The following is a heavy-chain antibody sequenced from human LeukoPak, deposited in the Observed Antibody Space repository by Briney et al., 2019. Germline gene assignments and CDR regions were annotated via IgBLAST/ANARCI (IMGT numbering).Heavy chain of an antibody. D-gene: IGHD3-10*01. J-gene: IGHJ3*02. CDR1: GFTFDDYA. CDR2: ISWNSGSI. V-gene: IGHV3-9*01. CDR3: AKGALWFGELPDAFDI. Sequence: GGSLRLSCAASGFTFDDYAMHWVRQAPGKGLEWVSGISWNSGSIGYADSVKGRFTISRDNAKNSLYLQMNSLRAEDTAVYYCAKGALWFGELPDAFDIWGQGTMVTVSS.